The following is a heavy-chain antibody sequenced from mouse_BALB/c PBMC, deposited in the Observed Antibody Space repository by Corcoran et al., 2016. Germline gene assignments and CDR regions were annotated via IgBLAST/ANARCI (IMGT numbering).Heavy chain of an antibody. Sequence: QVTLKESGPGILQPSQTLSLTCSFSGFSLSTSGMGVSWIRRPSGEGLEWLAHMYWDDDKRYNPSLKSRLTISKDTSRNQVFLKITRVDTADTATYYCAGCDYEEAMDYWGQGTSVTVSS. CDR3: AGCDYEEAMDY. V-gene: IGHV8-12*01. J-gene: IGHJ4*01. CDR1: GFSLSTSGMG. D-gene: IGHD2-4*01. CDR2: MYWDDDK.